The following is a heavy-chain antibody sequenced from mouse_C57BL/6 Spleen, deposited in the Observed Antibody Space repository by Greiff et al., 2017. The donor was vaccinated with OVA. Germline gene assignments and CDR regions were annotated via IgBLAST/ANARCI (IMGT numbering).Heavy chain of an antibody. CDR1: GFTFTDYY. CDR2: IRNKANGYTT. V-gene: IGHV7-3*01. Sequence: EVQLVQSGGGLVQPGGSLSLSCAASGFTFTDYYMSWVRQPPGQGLEWMGFIRNKANGYTTEYSESVKGRFTISRDNSEGILYLQMNALRAEDSATYYCARYMTHYDPSYYAMDYWGQGTSVTVSS. D-gene: IGHD1-1*01. J-gene: IGHJ4*01. CDR3: ARYMTHYDPSYYAMDY.